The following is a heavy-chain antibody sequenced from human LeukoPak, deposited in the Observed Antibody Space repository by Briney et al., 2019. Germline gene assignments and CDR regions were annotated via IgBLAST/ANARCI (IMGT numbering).Heavy chain of an antibody. CDR3: ARKGLGDY. J-gene: IGHJ4*02. V-gene: IGHV3-7*01. CDR2: IKQDGSAI. Sequence: GGSLRLSCAASGFTFSNCWMSWVCQAPGKGLEWLANIKQDGSAIYYLDSVKGRFTISRDNAKNSLYLQMNSLRVDDTAVYYCARKGLGDYWGQGTLVTVSS. D-gene: IGHD3/OR15-3a*01. CDR1: GFTFSNCW.